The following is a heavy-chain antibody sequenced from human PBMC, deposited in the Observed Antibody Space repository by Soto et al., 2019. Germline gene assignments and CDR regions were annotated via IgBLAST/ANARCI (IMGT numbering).Heavy chain of an antibody. V-gene: IGHV4-34*01. CDR2: INHSGST. Sequence: SETLSLTCAVYGGSFSGYYWSWIRQPPGKGLEWIGEINHSGSTNYNPSLKSRVTISVDTSKNQFSLKLSSVTAADTAVYYCARWVGYSSGWYGDDYYYGMDVWGQGTTVTVSS. CDR3: ARWVGYSSGWYGDDYYYGMDV. CDR1: GGSFSGYY. J-gene: IGHJ6*02. D-gene: IGHD6-19*01.